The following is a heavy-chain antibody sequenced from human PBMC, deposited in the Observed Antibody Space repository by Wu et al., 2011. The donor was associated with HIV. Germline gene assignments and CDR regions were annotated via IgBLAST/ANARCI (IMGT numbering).Heavy chain of an antibody. CDR3: ARVRCSSTSCYDYYYYGMDV. CDR1: GGTFSKYS. J-gene: IGHJ6*02. Sequence: QVQLVQSGAEVKKPGSSVKVSCKASGGTFSKYSISWVRQAPGQGLEWMGGIIPMFGTATYAQKFQDRVTITTDDSASTVYMGLTRLTSEDTAVYYCARVRCSSTSCYDYYYYGMDVWGQGTTVTVSS. CDR2: IIPMFGTA. D-gene: IGHD2-2*01. V-gene: IGHV1-69*05.